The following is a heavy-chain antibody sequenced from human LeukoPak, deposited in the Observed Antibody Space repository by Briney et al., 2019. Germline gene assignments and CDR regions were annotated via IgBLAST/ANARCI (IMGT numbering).Heavy chain of an antibody. D-gene: IGHD2-15*01. CDR2: INGSGGST. Sequence: GGSLRLSCAASGFTFSSYWMHWVRQAPGKGLEWVSDINGSGGSTYYADSVKGRFTISRDNSKNTLYLHMNSLRAEDTALYYCAKLRGIPTWGQGTLVIVSS. CDR3: AKLRGIPT. J-gene: IGHJ5*02. V-gene: IGHV3-23*01. CDR1: GFTFSSYW.